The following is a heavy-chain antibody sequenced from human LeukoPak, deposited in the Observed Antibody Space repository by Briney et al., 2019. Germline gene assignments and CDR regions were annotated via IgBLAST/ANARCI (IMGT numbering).Heavy chain of an antibody. CDR2: LYSGGTT. V-gene: IGHV3-53*01. CDR1: GFTLSSYS. J-gene: IGHJ5*02. D-gene: IGHD1/OR15-1a*01. Sequence: GGSLRLSCAASGFTLSSYSMNWVRQAPGKGLECVSILYSGGTTYYADSVKGRFTISRDNSKNTLSLQMNNVRAEDTAVYYCVFVKRNTNWFDPWGQGTLVTVSS. CDR3: VFVKRNTNWFDP.